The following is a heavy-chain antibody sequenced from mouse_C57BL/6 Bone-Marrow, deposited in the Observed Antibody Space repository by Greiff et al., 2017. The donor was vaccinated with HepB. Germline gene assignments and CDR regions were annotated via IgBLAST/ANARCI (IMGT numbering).Heavy chain of an antibody. Sequence: QVTLKESGPGILQPPQTLSLTCSFSGLSLSTSNMGIAWIRQPSGKGLEWLAHIRWNDDKYFNPSLQSRLTISKDTSNTQVLPTITRVAAADTATYYCGQIAGYYGSSGWYLDVWRTGTPVTVSS. CDR3: GQIAGYYGSSGWYLDV. V-gene: IGHV8-5*01. J-gene: IGHJ1*03. CDR2: IRWNDDK. CDR1: GLSLSTSNMG. D-gene: IGHD1-1*01.